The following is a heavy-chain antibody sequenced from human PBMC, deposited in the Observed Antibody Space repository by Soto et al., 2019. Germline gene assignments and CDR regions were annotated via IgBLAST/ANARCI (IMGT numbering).Heavy chain of an antibody. V-gene: IGHV3-30*18. Sequence: PGGSLRLSCAASVCTFSSYGMHCVRQAPGKGLGWVAVRSYDGSNKYYADSVKGRFTISRDNSKNTLYLQMNSLRAEDTAVYYCAKDTNYYDLGQGMDVWGQGDPVTVSS. CDR3: AKDTNYYDLGQGMDV. CDR2: RSYDGSNK. CDR1: VCTFSSYG. J-gene: IGHJ6*02. D-gene: IGHD3-10*01.